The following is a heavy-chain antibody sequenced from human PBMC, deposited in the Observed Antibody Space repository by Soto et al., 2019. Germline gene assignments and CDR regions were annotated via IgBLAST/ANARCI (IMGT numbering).Heavy chain of an antibody. V-gene: IGHV4-31*03. Sequence: PSETLSLTCTVSGGSISSGGYYWSWIRQYPGKGLEWIGYIYYSGSTYYNPSLKSRVTISVDTSKNQFSLKLSSVTAADTAVYYCAREVWFGESDYYYGMDVWGQGTTVTVSS. CDR3: AREVWFGESDYYYGMDV. CDR2: IYYSGST. CDR1: GGSISSGGYY. D-gene: IGHD3-10*01. J-gene: IGHJ6*02.